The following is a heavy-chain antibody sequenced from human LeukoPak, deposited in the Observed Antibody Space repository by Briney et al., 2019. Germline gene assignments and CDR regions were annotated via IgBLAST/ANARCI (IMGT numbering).Heavy chain of an antibody. CDR3: ARYYGEGAFDY. J-gene: IGHJ4*02. D-gene: IGHD4-17*01. V-gene: IGHV1-46*01. CDR2: SHPSGGST. CDR1: GYTFTSYY. Sequence: ASVKFSCKASGYTFTSYYMHWVRQAPGQGLEWMGISHPSGGSTSYAQKFQGRVTVTRDTSTSTVYMELSSLKSEDTAVYYCARYYGEGAFDYWGQGTLVTVSS.